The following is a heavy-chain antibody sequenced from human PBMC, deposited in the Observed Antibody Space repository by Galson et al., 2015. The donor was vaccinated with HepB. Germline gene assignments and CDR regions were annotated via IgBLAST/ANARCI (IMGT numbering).Heavy chain of an antibody. CDR2: INNSGGGT. CDR1: EFTFSGYA. V-gene: IGHV3-23*01. Sequence: SLRLSCAASEFTFSGYAMNWVRQAPGKGLEWVSTINNSGGGTYYADSVKGRFTISRDNSKNTLYLQMSSLRAEDTAIYYCAKGRTGTTSGFDYWGQGTLVTVSS. CDR3: AKGRTGTTSGFDY. D-gene: IGHD1-7*01. J-gene: IGHJ4*02.